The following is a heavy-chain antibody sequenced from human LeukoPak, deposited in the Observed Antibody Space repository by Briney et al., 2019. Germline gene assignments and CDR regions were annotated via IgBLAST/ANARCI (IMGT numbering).Heavy chain of an antibody. CDR3: ARGGGWLQFHQLDY. D-gene: IGHD5-24*01. J-gene: IGHJ4*02. V-gene: IGHV1-69*13. CDR2: IIPIFGTA. CDR1: GGTFSSYA. Sequence: VKVSCKASGGTFSSYAISWVRQAPGQGLEWMGGIIPIFGTANYAQKFQGRVTITADESTSTAYMELSSLRSEDTAVYYCARGGGWLQFHQLDYWGQGTLVTVSS.